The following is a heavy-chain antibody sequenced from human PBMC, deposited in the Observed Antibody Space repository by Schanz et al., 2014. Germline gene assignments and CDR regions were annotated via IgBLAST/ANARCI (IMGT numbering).Heavy chain of an antibody. CDR1: GFTFSKYG. V-gene: IGHV3-33*01. CDR3: ARSEMDRGVIWGY. D-gene: IGHD3-10*01. CDR2: IWYDGSNK. Sequence: QVQLVESGGGVVQPGRSLRLSCAASGFTFSKYGMHWVRQAPGKGLEWVAVIWYDGSNKDYADSVKGRFTISRDNSKNMLYLQMNSLRVEDTAVYYCARSEMDRGVIWGYWGQGTLVTVSS. J-gene: IGHJ4*02.